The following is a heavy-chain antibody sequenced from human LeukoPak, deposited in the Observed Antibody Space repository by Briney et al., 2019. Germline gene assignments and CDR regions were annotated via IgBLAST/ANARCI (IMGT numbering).Heavy chain of an antibody. CDR3: ARPSQLVMGISIGLFDH. J-gene: IGHJ4*02. CDR2: IHPADSHT. D-gene: IGHD3-22*01. V-gene: IGHV5-51*01. CDR1: GYTFIDYS. Sequence: LGESLKISCKGSGYTFIDYSIAWGRQMPGKGLEWMGFIHPADSHTTYSPSFEGQVTFSADKSTNTAYLQWRSLKASDTAMYYCARPSQLVMGISIGLFDHWGRGSLVTVSS.